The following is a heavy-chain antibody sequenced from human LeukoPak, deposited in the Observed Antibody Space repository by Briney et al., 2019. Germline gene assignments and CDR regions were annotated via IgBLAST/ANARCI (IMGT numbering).Heavy chain of an antibody. CDR3: AKDIQLST. D-gene: IGHD5-24*01. Sequence: PGGSLRLSCAASGFTFSSYSVNWVRQAPGKGLAWVSSISSSGSYIYYADSVKGRFTFSRDNAKNSLYLQMNSLRAEDTAMYFCAKDIQLSTWGLGTMVTVSS. CDR2: ISSSGSYI. CDR1: GFTFSSYS. V-gene: IGHV3-21*04. J-gene: IGHJ3*01.